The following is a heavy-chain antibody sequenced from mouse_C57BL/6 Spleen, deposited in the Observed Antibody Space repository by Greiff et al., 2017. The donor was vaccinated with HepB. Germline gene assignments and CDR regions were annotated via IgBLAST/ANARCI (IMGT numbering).Heavy chain of an antibody. CDR2: IWSGGST. V-gene: IGHV2-2*01. CDR3: GTYDYDGYFDY. J-gene: IGHJ2*01. Sequence: QVQLQQSGPSLVQPSQSLSITCTVSGFSLTSYGVHWVRQSPGKGLEWLGVIWSGGSTDYNEAFISSLSISKDNSTSQVFFKMNSLQAYDTAIYYCGTYDYDGYFDYWGQGTTLTVSS. D-gene: IGHD2-4*01. CDR1: GFSLTSYG.